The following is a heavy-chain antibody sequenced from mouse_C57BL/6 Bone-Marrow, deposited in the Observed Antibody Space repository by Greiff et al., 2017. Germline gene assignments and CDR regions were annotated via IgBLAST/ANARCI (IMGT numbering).Heavy chain of an antibody. CDR3: AWGWLLRDYAMDY. J-gene: IGHJ4*01. CDR2: IDPEDGET. V-gene: IGHV14-2*01. CDR1: GFNIKDYY. Sequence: DVQLQESGAELVKPGASVKLSCTASGFNIKDYYMHWVKQRTEQGLEWIGRIDPEDGETKYAPKFQGKATITADTSSNTAYLQLSSLTSEDTAVYYCAWGWLLRDYAMDYWGQGTSVTVSS. D-gene: IGHD2-3*01.